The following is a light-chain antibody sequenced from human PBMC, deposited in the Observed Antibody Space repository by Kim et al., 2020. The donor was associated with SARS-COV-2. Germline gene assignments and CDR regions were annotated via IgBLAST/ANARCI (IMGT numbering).Light chain of an antibody. CDR1: QGISSY. CDR2: TAS. V-gene: IGKV1-8*01. CDR3: QQYYSYPYT. J-gene: IGKJ2*01. Sequence: SASTGDRVTITCRASQGISSYLDWYQQKPGKAPNLLIYTASTLQSGVPSRFSGSGSGTDFTLTISCLQSEDFATYYCQQYYSYPYTFGQGTKLEI.